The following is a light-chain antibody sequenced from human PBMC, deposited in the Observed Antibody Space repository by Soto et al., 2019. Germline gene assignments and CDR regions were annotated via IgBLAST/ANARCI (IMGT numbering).Light chain of an antibody. V-gene: IGLV2-8*01. CDR1: SSDVGGYNY. Sequence: QSLLTQPPSASGSPGQSVTISCTGTSSDVGGYNYVSWYQQHPGKAPKLMIYEVSKRPSGVPDRFSGSKSGNPASLTVSGLQAEDEADYYCSSYAGSNNWVFGGGTQLTVL. CDR3: SSYAGSNNWV. CDR2: EVS. J-gene: IGLJ7*01.